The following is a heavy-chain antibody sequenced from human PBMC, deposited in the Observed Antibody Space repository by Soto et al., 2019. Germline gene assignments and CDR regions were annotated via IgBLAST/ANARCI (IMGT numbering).Heavy chain of an antibody. CDR3: ARDDEERYYYDSSGYYPRAFDI. CDR2: ISSSSSTI. D-gene: IGHD3-22*01. V-gene: IGHV3-48*02. Sequence: GGSLRLSCAASGFTFSSYSMNWVRQAPGKGLEWVSYISSSSSTIYYADSVKGRFTISRDNAKNSLYLQMNSLRDEDTAVYYCARDDEERYYYDSSGYYPRAFDIWGQETMVTVSS. CDR1: GFTFSSYS. J-gene: IGHJ3*02.